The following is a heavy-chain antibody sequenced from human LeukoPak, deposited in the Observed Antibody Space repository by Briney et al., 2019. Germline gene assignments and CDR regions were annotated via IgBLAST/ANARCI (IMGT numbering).Heavy chain of an antibody. J-gene: IGHJ4*02. CDR1: GFTFSSYA. CDR2: ISYDGSNK. D-gene: IGHD6-6*01. CDR3: ARPYLDYSSSWIDY. Sequence: GGSLRLSCAASGFTFSSYAMHWVRQAPGKGLEWVAVISYDGSNKYYADSVKGRFTISRDNSKNTLYLQMNSLRAEDTAVYYCARPYLDYSSSWIDYWGQGTLVTVSS. V-gene: IGHV3-30*04.